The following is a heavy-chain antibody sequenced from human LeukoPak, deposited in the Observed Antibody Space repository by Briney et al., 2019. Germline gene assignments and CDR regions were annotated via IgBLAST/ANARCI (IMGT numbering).Heavy chain of an antibody. D-gene: IGHD3-10*01. Sequence: SETLSLTCTAADGSISSGYYYWGWIRQPPGKGLEWIGSFYYSESTYYSPSSLKSRVTISVGASNNHFSLELSSVTAADTAVFYCARRRVGTFRGSIDYWGQGTLVTVSS. CDR3: ARRRVGTFRGSIDY. CDR1: DGSISSGYYY. CDR2: FYYSEST. V-gene: IGHV4-39*02. J-gene: IGHJ4*02.